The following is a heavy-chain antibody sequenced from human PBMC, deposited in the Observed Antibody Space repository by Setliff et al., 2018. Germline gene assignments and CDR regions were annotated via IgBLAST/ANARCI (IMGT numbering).Heavy chain of an antibody. Sequence: SETLSLTCTVSGGSISSGDYYWSWIRQPPGKGLEWIGYIYYSGSTDSHPSLKSRVCISIDTSKNQFSLNVRSVTAADTAIYYCAKGRGEMDSWGQGILVTVSS. V-gene: IGHV4-61*08. CDR2: IYYSGST. D-gene: IGHD3-10*01. CDR1: GGSISSGDYY. J-gene: IGHJ4*02. CDR3: AKGRGEMDS.